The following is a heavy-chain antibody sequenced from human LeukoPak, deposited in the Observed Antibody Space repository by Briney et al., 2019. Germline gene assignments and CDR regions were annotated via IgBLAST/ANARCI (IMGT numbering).Heavy chain of an antibody. CDR2: ISSNGGST. CDR3: VKLSGNILTGYALRY. V-gene: IGHV3-64D*06. Sequence: GGSLRLSGSASGFTFSSYAMHWVRQAPGKGLEYVSAISSNGGSTYYADSVKGRFTISRDNSKNTLYLQMSSLRAEDTAVYYCVKLSGNILTGYALRYWGQGTLVTVSS. D-gene: IGHD3-9*01. CDR1: GFTFSSYA. J-gene: IGHJ4*02.